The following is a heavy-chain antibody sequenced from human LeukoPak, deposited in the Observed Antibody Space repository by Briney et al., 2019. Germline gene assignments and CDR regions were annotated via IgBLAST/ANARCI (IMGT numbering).Heavy chain of an antibody. CDR3: GKRGAIPFLETYFFCY. Sequence: QSGGSLRLSCAASGFTFSSFVMSWVRQAPGKGLEWVSAISGGGGSTYYADSVKGRFTISRDNSKNTLYLQMNSLRAEDTAVYYWGKRGAIPFLETYFFCYWGQGTLVTISS. CDR2: ISGGGGST. V-gene: IGHV3-23*01. CDR1: GFTFSSFV. J-gene: IGHJ4*02. D-gene: IGHD3-3*01.